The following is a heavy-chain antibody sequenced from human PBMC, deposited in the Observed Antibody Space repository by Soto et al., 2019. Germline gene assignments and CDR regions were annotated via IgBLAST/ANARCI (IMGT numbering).Heavy chain of an antibody. V-gene: IGHV5-51*01. CDR3: ARQHSLLCDS. CDR1: GYNFVSAW. Sequence: VDSLKSAGKVVGYNFVSAWIGWLRQMPGKGLEWMGLIKPGTSDIRYSPPFRGQVTISADEAVTNAYLQWSGLKPSDSAMYYCARQHSLLCDSWRQGSLVPL. CDR2: IKPGTSDI. D-gene: IGHD2-15*01. J-gene: IGHJ4*02.